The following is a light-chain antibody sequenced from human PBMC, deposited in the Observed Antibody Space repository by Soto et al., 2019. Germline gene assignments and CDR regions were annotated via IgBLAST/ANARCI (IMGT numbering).Light chain of an antibody. CDR1: QSLRSS. V-gene: IGKV3-15*01. Sequence: ETMMTQSPDPPSVSLGERSTPPLRSSQSLRSSLAWYQQKPGQAPRLLIYDASNRSTGIPDRFSGSGSGTEFTLPIRRLKSPDFAVYYCQKYNNWPQRACGQGTKVDIK. CDR3: QKYNNWPQRA. J-gene: IGKJ1*01. CDR2: DAS.